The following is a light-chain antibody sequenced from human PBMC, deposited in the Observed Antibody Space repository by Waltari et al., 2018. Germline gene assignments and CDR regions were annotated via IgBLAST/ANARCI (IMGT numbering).Light chain of an antibody. Sequence: QSALTHPASVSGSPGQSITISCTGTSSDVGGYNYVSGYQQHPGKAPKLVIFDVTKRPSGVSNRFSGSKSGNTASLTISGLQAEDEADYYCCSYTGSSTRVFGGGTKLTVL. V-gene: IGLV2-14*01. CDR2: DVT. CDR3: CSYTGSSTRV. CDR1: SSDVGGYNY. J-gene: IGLJ3*02.